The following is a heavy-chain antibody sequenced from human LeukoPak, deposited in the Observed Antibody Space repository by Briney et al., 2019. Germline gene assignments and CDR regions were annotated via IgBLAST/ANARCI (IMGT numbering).Heavy chain of an antibody. CDR3: ARVKVGYSYGSPYFVY. V-gene: IGHV4-59*01. Sequence: SETLSLTCTVSGGSISSYYWSWIRQPPGKGLEWIGYIYYSGSTNYSPSLKSRVTISVDTSKNQFSLKLSSVTAADTAVYYCARVKVGYSYGSPYFVYWGQGTLVTVSS. D-gene: IGHD5-18*01. J-gene: IGHJ4*02. CDR2: IYYSGST. CDR1: GGSISSYY.